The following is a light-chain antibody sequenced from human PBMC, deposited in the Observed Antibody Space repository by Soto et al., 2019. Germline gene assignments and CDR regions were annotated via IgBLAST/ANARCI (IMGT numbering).Light chain of an antibody. J-gene: IGKJ1*01. V-gene: IGKV3-15*01. CDR1: QSISSK. Sequence: EIVMTQSPATLSVSPGERATLSCRASQSISSKLAWYQQKPGQAPRLLIYGASTRATGIPARFSGSGSGTEFTLTISSLQSEDFAVYYCQQYNNWLTWTFGQGTKV. CDR3: QQYNNWLTWT. CDR2: GAS.